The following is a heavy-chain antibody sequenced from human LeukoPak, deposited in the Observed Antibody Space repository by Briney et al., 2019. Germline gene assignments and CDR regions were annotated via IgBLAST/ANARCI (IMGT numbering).Heavy chain of an antibody. CDR1: GFTFSSYS. D-gene: IGHD1-26*01. CDR3: ARDFVGATDFDY. Sequence: GGSLRLSCAASGFTFSSYSMNWVRQAPGKGLEWVSYISYSSSTIYYADSVKGRFTISRDNAKNSLYLQMNSLRAEDTAVYYCARDFVGATDFDYWGQGTLVTVSS. J-gene: IGHJ4*02. V-gene: IGHV3-48*01. CDR2: ISYSSSTI.